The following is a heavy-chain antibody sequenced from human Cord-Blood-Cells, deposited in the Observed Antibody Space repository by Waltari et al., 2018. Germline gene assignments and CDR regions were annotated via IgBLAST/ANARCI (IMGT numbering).Heavy chain of an antibody. CDR2: IYYSGST. D-gene: IGHD2-15*01. Sequence: QLQLQESGPGLVKPSETLSLTCTVSGGSIISSSYYWGWIRQPPGKGLEWIGSIYYSGSTYYYPALKSRFTISVDTSKNQFSLKLSSVTAADTAVYYCARSVGRDVVVVAAVDYWGQGTLVTVSS. J-gene: IGHJ4*02. CDR1: GGSIISSSYY. V-gene: IGHV4-39*01. CDR3: ARSVGRDVVVVAAVDY.